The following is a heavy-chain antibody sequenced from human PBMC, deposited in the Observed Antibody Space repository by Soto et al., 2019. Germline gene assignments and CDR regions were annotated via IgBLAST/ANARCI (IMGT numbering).Heavy chain of an antibody. CDR3: AKDSSLVY. D-gene: IGHD2-2*01. J-gene: IGHJ4*01. CDR2: MKEDGSDK. V-gene: IGHV3-7*05. CDR1: GFTFCSHW. Sequence: PGGSLRLSCAASGFTFCSHWMTWVRQAPGKGLEWVANMKEDGSDKYYVDSVKGRFIISRDNAKNSLYLQMDSLRSYATAVYYCAKDSSLVYWGQGTLVTVSS.